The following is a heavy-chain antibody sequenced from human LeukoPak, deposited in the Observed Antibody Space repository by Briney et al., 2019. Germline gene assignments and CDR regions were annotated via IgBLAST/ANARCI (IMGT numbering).Heavy chain of an antibody. D-gene: IGHD3-3*01. J-gene: IGHJ4*02. V-gene: IGHV3-21*01. CDR2: ISSSSSYI. Sequence: GGSLRLSCAASGFTFSSYSMNWVRHAPEKGLESVSSISSSSSYIYYADSVKGRFTISRDNAKNSLYLQMNSLRAEDTPPYYCARVPVRRDFWSRSRDKTDCWGQGTMVTVSS. CDR3: ARVPVRRDFWSRSRDKTDC. CDR1: GFTFSSYS.